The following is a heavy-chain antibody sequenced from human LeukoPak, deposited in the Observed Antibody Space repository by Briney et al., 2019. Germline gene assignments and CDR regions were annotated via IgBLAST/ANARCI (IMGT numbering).Heavy chain of an antibody. D-gene: IGHD3-22*01. CDR2: IYSGGVT. V-gene: IGHV3-53*01. J-gene: IGHJ4*02. Sequence: GGSLRLSCAASGFTVSSNYMNWVRQAPGKGLEWVSVIYSGGVTYYGDSVKGRFSISRDNPKNTLYLQMNSLRAEDTAVYYCARGLQWLSVDYWGQGTLVTVSS. CDR1: GFTVSSNY. CDR3: ARGLQWLSVDY.